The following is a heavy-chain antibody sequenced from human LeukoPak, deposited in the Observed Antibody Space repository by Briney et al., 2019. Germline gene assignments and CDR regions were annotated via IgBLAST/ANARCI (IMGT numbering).Heavy chain of an antibody. J-gene: IGHJ4*02. CDR3: ARDAFRGSRS. V-gene: IGHV3-74*01. D-gene: IGHD1-26*01. CDR1: ELTFSNYW. CDR2: INSDGSST. Sequence: GGSLRLSCAASELTFSNYWMHWVRQAPGKGLVWVSRINSDGSSTNYADSAKGRFTISRDNAKNMLYLQMNSLRAEDTAVYYCARDAFRGSRSWGQGTLVTVSS.